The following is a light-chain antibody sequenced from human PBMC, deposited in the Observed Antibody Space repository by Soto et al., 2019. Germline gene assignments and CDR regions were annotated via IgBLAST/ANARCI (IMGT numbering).Light chain of an antibody. J-gene: IGKJ4*02. CDR2: DAS. CDR3: QQYETCPGP. Sequence: SPSTSFRYVVSIVTDGGRASQSVSGWLAWYQQKPGEAPKLLIYDASALPRGVPSRFSGSGSGTKFTLTIASLQPDDFATYYCQQYETCPGPFGAGTKVDIK. CDR1: QSVSGW. V-gene: IGKV1-5*01.